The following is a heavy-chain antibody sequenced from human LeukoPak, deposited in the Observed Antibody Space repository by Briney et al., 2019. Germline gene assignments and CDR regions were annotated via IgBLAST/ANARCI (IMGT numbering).Heavy chain of an antibody. V-gene: IGHV3-74*01. D-gene: IGHD6-19*01. CDR2: INSDGSST. CDR3: ARAWGSGWLFDY. Sequence: PGGSLRLSCAASGFTFSSYWMHWVRQAPGKGLVWVSRINSDGSSTSYADSVKGRFTISRDNAKNTLYLQMNSLRAEDTAVYYCARAWGSGWLFDYWGQGILVTVSS. CDR1: GFTFSSYW. J-gene: IGHJ4*02.